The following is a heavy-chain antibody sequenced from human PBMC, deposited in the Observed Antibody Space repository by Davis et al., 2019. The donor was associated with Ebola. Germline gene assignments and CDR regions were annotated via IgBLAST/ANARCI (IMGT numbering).Heavy chain of an antibody. CDR2: ISGSGGST. CDR1: GFTFSSYA. CDR3: AKGERSYDFWSGYTP. D-gene: IGHD3-3*01. J-gene: IGHJ5*02. V-gene: IGHV3-23*01. Sequence: PGGSLRLSCAASGFTFSSYAMSWVRQAPGKGLEWVSAISGSGGSTHYADSVKGRFTISRDNSKNTLYLQMNSLRAEDTAVYYCAKGERSYDFWSGYTPWGQGTLVTVSS.